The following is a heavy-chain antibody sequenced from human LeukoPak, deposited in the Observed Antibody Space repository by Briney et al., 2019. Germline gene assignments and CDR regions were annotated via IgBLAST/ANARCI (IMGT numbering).Heavy chain of an antibody. V-gene: IGHV4-39*01. J-gene: IGHJ4*02. CDR2: IFYSGST. CDR3: AKSGGSGLIDY. D-gene: IGHD1-26*01. Sequence: SETLTLTCTVSSGSISTSNYYWGWVPQPPGKALVWIGNIFYSGSTYYSPSLKSRVTISLHTSRKQFSLKLSCVAAADTALYYCAKSGGSGLIDYWGQGTLVTGSS. CDR1: SGSISTSNYY.